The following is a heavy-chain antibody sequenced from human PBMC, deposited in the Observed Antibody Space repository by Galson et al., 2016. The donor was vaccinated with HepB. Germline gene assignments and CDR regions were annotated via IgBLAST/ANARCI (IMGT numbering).Heavy chain of an antibody. Sequence: SLRLSCAASGFTFSSYGMNWIRQAPGKGLEWVSYISRGSGTIYYADSVRGRFTVSRDNARNSLYLQMNSLRDEDTAVYYCATSDSGGDTFVAVWGQGTTVIVTS. J-gene: IGHJ6*02. V-gene: IGHV3-48*02. CDR2: ISRGSGTI. CDR3: ATSDSGGDTFVAV. D-gene: IGHD4-23*01. CDR1: GFTFSSYG.